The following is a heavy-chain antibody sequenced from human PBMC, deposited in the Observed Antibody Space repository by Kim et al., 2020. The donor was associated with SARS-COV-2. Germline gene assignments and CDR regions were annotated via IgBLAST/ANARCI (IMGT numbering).Heavy chain of an antibody. CDR3: AKELVSRSSLSFDY. J-gene: IGHJ4*02. Sequence: GGSLRLSCAASGFTFGSSAMAWVRQAPGKGLEWLSAISGGGHSTYYANSVKGRFTVSRDNSKNTVYLQMYSLRAEDTAVYYCAKELVSRSSLSFDYWGQGALVTVSS. D-gene: IGHD3-10*01. CDR2: ISGGGHST. V-gene: IGHV3-23*01. CDR1: GFTFGSSA.